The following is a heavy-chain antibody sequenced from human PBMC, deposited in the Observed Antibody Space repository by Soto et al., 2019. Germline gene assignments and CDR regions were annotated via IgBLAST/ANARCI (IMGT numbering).Heavy chain of an antibody. J-gene: IGHJ4*02. V-gene: IGHV3-30*18. Sequence: QVQLVASGGGVVQPGRSLRLSCAVSGFTFSSYGMHWVRQAPGKVLEWVAVISYDGSNKYYADSVKGRFTISRDNSNHTLYLQMNSLRAEDTAVYYCAKDVKFDYSSYPEYYWGQGTLVTVSS. CDR1: GFTFSSYG. D-gene: IGHD6-6*01. CDR3: AKDVKFDYSSYPEYY. CDR2: ISYDGSNK.